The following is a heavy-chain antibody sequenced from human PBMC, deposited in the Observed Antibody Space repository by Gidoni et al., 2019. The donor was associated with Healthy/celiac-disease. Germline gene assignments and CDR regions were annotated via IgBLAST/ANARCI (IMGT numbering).Heavy chain of an antibody. D-gene: IGHD3-22*01. V-gene: IGHV4-34*01. CDR1: GGSLRGYY. CDR2: INHSGGT. CDR3: ARGVIVVVPYYYYGMDV. Sequence: QVQLQQWGAGLLKPSETLSLTCAVEGGSLRGYYWSWIRQPPGKGLEWIGEINHSGGTNYNPSLKSRVTISVDTSKNQFSLKLSSVTAADTAVYYCARGVIVVVPYYYYGMDVWGQGTTVTVSS. J-gene: IGHJ6*02.